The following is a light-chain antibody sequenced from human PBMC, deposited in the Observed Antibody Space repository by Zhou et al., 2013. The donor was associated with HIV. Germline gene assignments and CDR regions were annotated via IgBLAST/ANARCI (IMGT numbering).Light chain of an antibody. CDR3: MQALRPPYT. CDR2: LGS. V-gene: IGKV2-28*01. J-gene: IGKJ2*01. CDR1: QSLLHSDGYNY. Sequence: DIVMTQSPLSLPVTPGEPASISCRSSQSLLHSDGYNYLDWYLQKPGQSPQLLIYLGSNRASGVPDRFSGSGSGTDFTLKISRVEAEDVGVYYCMQALRPPYTFGRGDQVGDQT.